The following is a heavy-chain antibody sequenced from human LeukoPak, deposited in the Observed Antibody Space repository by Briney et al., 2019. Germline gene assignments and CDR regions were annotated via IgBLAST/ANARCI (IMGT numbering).Heavy chain of an antibody. D-gene: IGHD5-24*01. CDR3: ASAQAVGEMATIAAFLY. J-gene: IGHJ4*02. CDR2: INANSGGT. CDR1: GYTFTGYY. Sequence: ASVKVSCKASGYTFTGYYMHWVRQAPGQGLEWMGWINANSGGTNYAQKFQGRVTMTRDTSISTAYMELSRLRSDDTAVYYCASAQAVGEMATIAAFLYWRQGTLVTVPS. V-gene: IGHV1-2*02.